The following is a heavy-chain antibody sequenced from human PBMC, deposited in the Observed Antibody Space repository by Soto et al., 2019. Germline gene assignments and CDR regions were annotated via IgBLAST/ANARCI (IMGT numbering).Heavy chain of an antibody. CDR2: IYHSGST. V-gene: IGHV4-30-2*01. J-gene: IGHJ4*02. Sequence: SETLSLTCAVSGGSISSGGYSWSWIRQPPGKGLEWIGYIYHSGSTYYKTSLKSRVTISVDRSKNQNSLKLSSVTASDTAVYCCASSMTTVTTFDDWGQGTLVTVSS. CDR3: ASSMTTVTTFDD. CDR1: GGSISSGGYS. D-gene: IGHD4-17*01.